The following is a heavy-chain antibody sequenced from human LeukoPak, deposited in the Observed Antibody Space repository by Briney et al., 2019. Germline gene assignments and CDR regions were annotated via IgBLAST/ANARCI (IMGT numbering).Heavy chain of an antibody. V-gene: IGHV3-30*02. Sequence: GGALRLSCASTRFTFNNYGMHWVRQAPGKGLEWVAFIRHNGNNQYYADSVKGRFTISRDNSKNTLYLQMNSLKGDDTAVYYCAKDSAFYYIDVWGKGTTVIISS. CDR1: RFTFNNYG. D-gene: IGHD3-10*01. CDR3: AKDSAFYYIDV. J-gene: IGHJ6*03. CDR2: IRHNGNNQ.